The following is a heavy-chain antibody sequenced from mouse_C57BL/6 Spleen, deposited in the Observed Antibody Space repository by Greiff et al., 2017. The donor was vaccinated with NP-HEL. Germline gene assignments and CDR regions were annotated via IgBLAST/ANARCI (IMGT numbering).Heavy chain of an antibody. Sequence: VHVKQSGPELVKPGASVKMSCKASGYTFTDYNMHWVKQSHGKSLEWIGYINPNNGGTSYNQKFKGKATLTVNKSSSTAYMELRSLTSEDSAVYYCARIGSIYYDYDGGYAMDYWGQGTSVTVSS. J-gene: IGHJ4*01. CDR2: INPNNGGT. D-gene: IGHD2-4*01. V-gene: IGHV1-22*01. CDR3: ARIGSIYYDYDGGYAMDY. CDR1: GYTFTDYN.